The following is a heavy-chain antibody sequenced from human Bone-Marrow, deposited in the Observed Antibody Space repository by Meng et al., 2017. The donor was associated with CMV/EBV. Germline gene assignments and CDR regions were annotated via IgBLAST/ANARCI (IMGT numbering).Heavy chain of an antibody. Sequence: GSLRLSCTVSGGSINNYYWSWIRQPPGKGLEWIGYIYYSGSTNYNPSLKSRVTISVDTSKNQFSLKLSSVTAADTAVYYCARLGIYDSEGAFDIWGQGTMVTV. V-gene: IGHV4-59*01. CDR2: IYYSGST. D-gene: IGHD3-3*01. J-gene: IGHJ3*02. CDR3: ARLGIYDSEGAFDI. CDR1: GGSINNYY.